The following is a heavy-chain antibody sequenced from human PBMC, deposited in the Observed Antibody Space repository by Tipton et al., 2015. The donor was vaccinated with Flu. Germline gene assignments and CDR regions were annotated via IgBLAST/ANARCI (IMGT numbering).Heavy chain of an antibody. V-gene: IGHV4-59*08. CDR3: ARRDCSNYVSDPKSRFDP. Sequence: TLSLTCTVSGGFISSHYWSWIRQPPGKGLEWIGNIYRTGSTYHNPSLRSRVTMSVDTSNNQFSLKVFSVTAADTAVYYCARRDCSNYVSDPKSRFDPWGQGILVTVSS. CDR1: GGFISSHY. J-gene: IGHJ5*02. CDR2: IYRTGST. D-gene: IGHD4-11*01.